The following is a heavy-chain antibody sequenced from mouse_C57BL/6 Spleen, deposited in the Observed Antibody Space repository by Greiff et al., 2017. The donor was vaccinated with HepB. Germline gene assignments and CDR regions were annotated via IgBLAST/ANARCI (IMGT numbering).Heavy chain of an antibody. CDR2: IWSGGST. CDR3: ARDYAYFDY. D-gene: IGHD1-1*02. V-gene: IGHV2-2*01. CDR1: GFSLTSYG. J-gene: IGHJ2*01. Sequence: VMLVESGPGLVQPSQSLSITCTVSGFSLTSYGVHWVRQSPGKGLEWLGVIWSGGSTDYNAAFISRLSISKDNSKHQVFFKMNSLQADDTAIYYCARDYAYFDYWGQGTTLTVSS.